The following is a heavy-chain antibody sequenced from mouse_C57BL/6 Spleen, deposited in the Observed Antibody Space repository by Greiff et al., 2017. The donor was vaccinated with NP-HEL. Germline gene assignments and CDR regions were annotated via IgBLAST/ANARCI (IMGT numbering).Heavy chain of an antibody. V-gene: IGHV1-39*01. CDR2: INPNYGTT. CDR3: ARSNYYGPSFDY. D-gene: IGHD1-1*01. CDR1: GYSFTDYY. J-gene: IGHJ2*01. Sequence: VQLKESGPVLVKPGASVKISCKASGYSFTDYYMNWVIQSNGKSLEWIGVINPNYGTTSYNQKFKGKATLTVDQSTSTVYLQINSLTSEDSAVYYCARSNYYGPSFDYWRQGTTHTVST.